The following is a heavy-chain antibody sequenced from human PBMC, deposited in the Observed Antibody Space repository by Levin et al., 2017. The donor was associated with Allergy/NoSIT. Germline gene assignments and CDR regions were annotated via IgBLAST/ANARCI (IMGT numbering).Heavy chain of an antibody. Sequence: SETLSLTCTVSGGSISSYYWSWIRQPPGKGLEWIGYIYYSGSTNYNPSLKSRVTISVDTSKNQFSLKLSSVTAADTAVYYCARALNEVIWFDPWGQGTLVTVSS. J-gene: IGHJ5*02. CDR1: GGSISSYY. V-gene: IGHV4-59*01. CDR3: ARALNEVIWFDP. CDR2: IYYSGST. D-gene: IGHD1-1*01.